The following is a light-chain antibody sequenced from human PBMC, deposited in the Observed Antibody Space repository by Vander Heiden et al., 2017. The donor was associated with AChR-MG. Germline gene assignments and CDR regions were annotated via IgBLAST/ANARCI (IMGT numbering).Light chain of an antibody. Sequence: DIHMTQSPPSLSASVGDRVTITCRASQSISSYLNWYQQKPGKAPKLLIYDASSLESGIPARFSGSGSGTDFTLTISSLEPEDFATYYCQQSYSTPWTFGQGTRVEIK. CDR3: QQSYSTPWT. CDR2: DAS. V-gene: IGKV1-39*01. J-gene: IGKJ1*01. CDR1: QSISSY.